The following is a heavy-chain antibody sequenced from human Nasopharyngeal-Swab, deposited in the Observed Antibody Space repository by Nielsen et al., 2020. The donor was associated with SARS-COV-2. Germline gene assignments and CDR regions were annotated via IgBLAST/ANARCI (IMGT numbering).Heavy chain of an antibody. V-gene: IGHV3-74*01. Sequence: GGSLRLSCAASGFTFSSYWMHWVRQAPGKGLVWVSRINSDGSSTSYADSVKGRSTISRDNAKNTLYLQMNSLRAEDTAVYYCAIISHDYGDFFDYWGQGTLVTVSS. CDR1: GFTFSSYW. D-gene: IGHD4-17*01. CDR2: INSDGSST. CDR3: AIISHDYGDFFDY. J-gene: IGHJ4*02.